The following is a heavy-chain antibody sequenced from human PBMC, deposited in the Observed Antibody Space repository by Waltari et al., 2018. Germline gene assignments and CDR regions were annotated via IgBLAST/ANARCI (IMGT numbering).Heavy chain of an antibody. CDR3: TRDRAGYCSGGTCYSRWFDP. CDR1: GYSLTESA. Sequence: QVQLVQSGAEVKKPGASVKVSCRVSGYSLTESALHWVRQAPGKGLEWLVGFDPEYGEAVYAQEFQGRVTMTEDTSKDTAYMELSSLTYEDTAVYYCTRDRAGYCSGGTCYSRWFDPWGQGTLVTVSS. V-gene: IGHV1-24*01. D-gene: IGHD2-15*01. J-gene: IGHJ5*02. CDR2: FDPEYGEA.